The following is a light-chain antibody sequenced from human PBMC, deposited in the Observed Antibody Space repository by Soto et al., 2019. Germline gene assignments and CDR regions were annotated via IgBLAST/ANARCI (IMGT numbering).Light chain of an antibody. V-gene: IGKV1-5*03. CDR1: QTISSW. CDR2: KAS. J-gene: IGKJ1*01. CDR3: QHYNSYSEA. Sequence: DIQMTQSPSTLSGSVGDIVTITCRASQTISSWLAWYQQKPGKAPKLRIYKASTLKSGDPSRFGGSGSGTEFTLTISSLQPDDFATDYCQHYNSYSEAFGQGTKVEL.